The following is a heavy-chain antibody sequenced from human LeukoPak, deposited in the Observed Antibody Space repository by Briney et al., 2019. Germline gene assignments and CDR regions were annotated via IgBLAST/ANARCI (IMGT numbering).Heavy chain of an antibody. Sequence: PGRSLRLSCAASGFTFSSYGMHWVRQAPGKGLEWVAVISYDGSNKYYADSVKGRFTISRDNSKNTLYLQMNSLRAEDTAVYYCARDLGGYTLYYWGQGTLVTVSS. CDR2: ISYDGSNK. CDR1: GFTFSSYG. CDR3: ARDLGGYTLYY. J-gene: IGHJ4*02. D-gene: IGHD5-12*01. V-gene: IGHV3-30*03.